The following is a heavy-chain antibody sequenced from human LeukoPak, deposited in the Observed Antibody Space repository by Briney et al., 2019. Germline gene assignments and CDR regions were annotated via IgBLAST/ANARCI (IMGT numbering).Heavy chain of an antibody. CDR1: GGSISSYY. CDR2: IYYSGST. Sequence: PSETLSLTCTVSGGSISSYYWSWIRQPPGKGLEWIGYIYYSGSTNYNPSLTSRVTISVDTSKNQFSLKLSSVTAADTAVYYCARVAYDSSGYYYRLDYWGQGTLVTVSS. CDR3: ARVAYDSSGYYYRLDY. D-gene: IGHD3-22*01. J-gene: IGHJ4*02. V-gene: IGHV4-59*01.